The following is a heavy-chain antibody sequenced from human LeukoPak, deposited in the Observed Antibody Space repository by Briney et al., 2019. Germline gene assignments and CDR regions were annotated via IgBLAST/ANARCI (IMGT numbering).Heavy chain of an antibody. CDR3: ARSAYSSGWYAFDY. CDR1: GGTFSSYD. Sequence: ASVKVSCKASGGTFSSYDISWVRQAPGQGLEWMGGIIPIFGTANYAQKFQGRVTITADESTSTAYMELSSLRSEDTAVYYCARSAYSSGWYAFDYWGQGTLVTVSS. D-gene: IGHD6-19*01. J-gene: IGHJ4*02. V-gene: IGHV1-69*01. CDR2: IIPIFGTA.